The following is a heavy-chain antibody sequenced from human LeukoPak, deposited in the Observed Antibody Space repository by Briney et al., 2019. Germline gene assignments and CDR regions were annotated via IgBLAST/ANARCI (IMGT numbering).Heavy chain of an antibody. J-gene: IGHJ5*02. V-gene: IGHV3-48*04. CDR1: GFTFSSYW. CDR2: ISSSGTSV. CDR3: ARDVINYGSRWFDP. D-gene: IGHD3-10*01. Sequence: GGSLRLSCAASGFTFSSYWMSWVRQAPGKGLEWLSYISSSGTSVYYADSVKGRFTISRDNAKNSLYLQMNSLRAEDTAVYYCARDVINYGSRWFDPWGQGTLVTVSS.